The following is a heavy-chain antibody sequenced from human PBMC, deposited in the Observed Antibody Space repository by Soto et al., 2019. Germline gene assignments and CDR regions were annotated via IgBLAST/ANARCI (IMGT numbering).Heavy chain of an antibody. CDR1: GASVSTSDW. CDR2: SHHSGGT. J-gene: IGHJ1*01. D-gene: IGHD2-15*01. V-gene: IGHV4-4*02. Sequence: QVRLQESGPGLVKPSGTLSLTCAVSGASVSTSDWWSWVRQPPGKGLEWIGESHHSGGTNYNPSLKRGVIKSVVRSNSQYSLRLSVVTVADLAVYYCARKVVVVVAARSLEDFQPWGQGTLVSVSS. CDR3: ARKVVVVVAARSLEDFQP.